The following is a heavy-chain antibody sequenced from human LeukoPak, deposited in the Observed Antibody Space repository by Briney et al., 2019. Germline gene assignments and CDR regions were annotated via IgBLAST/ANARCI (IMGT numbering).Heavy chain of an antibody. Sequence: PGGSLRLSCAASGRSVSSGEMNCTCQAPGKGLEWVSFLSSGGSIIYYADSVKGRFTISRDNAKNSLYLQMNSLRDENTVVDYGVGADYGSGNYIKHTVIFHNWGQGTLVTVSS. D-gene: IGHD3-10*01. CDR3: VGADYGSGNYIKHTVIFHN. J-gene: IGHJ4*02. CDR2: LSSGGSII. CDR1: GRSVSSGE. V-gene: IGHV3-48*03.